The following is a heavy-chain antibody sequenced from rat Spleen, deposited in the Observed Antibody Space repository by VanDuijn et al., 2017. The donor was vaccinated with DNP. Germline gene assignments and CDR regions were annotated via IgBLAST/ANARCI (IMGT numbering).Heavy chain of an antibody. CDR1: GFTFSKYD. V-gene: IGHV5-20*01. Sequence: EVQLVESGGGLVQPGRSMKLSCAASGFTFSKYDMAWVRQAPTKGLEWVAYISYDGGNTYYGDSVKGRFTISRDNAENTQYLQMDSLRSEDTATYYCTTDAAYWGQGTLVTVSS. CDR3: TTDAAY. CDR2: ISYDGGNT. J-gene: IGHJ3*01.